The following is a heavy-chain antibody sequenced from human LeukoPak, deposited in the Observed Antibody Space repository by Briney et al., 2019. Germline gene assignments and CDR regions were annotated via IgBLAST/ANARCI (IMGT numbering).Heavy chain of an antibody. J-gene: IGHJ5*02. V-gene: IGHV4-39*07. CDR1: GGSISSSSYY. CDR2: IYYSGST. CDR3: ARHHVLLWFGEFLYNWFDP. D-gene: IGHD3-10*01. Sequence: PSETLSLTCTVSGGSISSSSYYWGWIRQPPGKGLEWIGSIYYSGSTYYNPSLKSRVTISVDTSKNQFSLKLSSVTAADTAVYYCARHHVLLWFGEFLYNWFDPWGQGTLVTVSS.